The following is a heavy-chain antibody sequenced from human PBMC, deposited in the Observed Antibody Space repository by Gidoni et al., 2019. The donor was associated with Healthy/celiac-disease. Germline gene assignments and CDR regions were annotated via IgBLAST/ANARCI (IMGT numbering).Heavy chain of an antibody. V-gene: IGHV3-33*01. CDR3: ARDRGCNNGGCYFYYYDGMDV. Sequence: QVQLVESGGGVVQPGRSLRLSCAAPGFSFSSYGMHWGRQAPGKGVEWVAVIWYDGNNKYYADAVKGRFTISRDKYKNTLYLQMNSQRAEDTDVYYCARDRGCNNGGCYFYYYDGMDVWGQGTTVTVSS. J-gene: IGHJ6*02. CDR1: GFSFSSYG. D-gene: IGHD2-8*01. CDR2: IWYDGNNK.